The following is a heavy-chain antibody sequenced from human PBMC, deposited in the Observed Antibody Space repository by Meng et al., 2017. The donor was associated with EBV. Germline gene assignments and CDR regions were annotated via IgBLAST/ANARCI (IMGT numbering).Heavy chain of an antibody. CDR1: GGTFSSYA. CDR2: IIPIFGTA. CDR3: ARAEIAAAGRLDY. J-gene: IGHJ4*02. V-gene: IGHV1-69*06. Sequence: QVLLAQSWAEVKTPGSSVKVACNASGGTFSSYAISWVRQAPGQGREWMGGIIPIFGTANYAQKFQGRVTITADKSTSTAYMELSSLRSEDTAVYYCARAEIAAAGRLDYWGQGTLVTVSS. D-gene: IGHD6-13*01.